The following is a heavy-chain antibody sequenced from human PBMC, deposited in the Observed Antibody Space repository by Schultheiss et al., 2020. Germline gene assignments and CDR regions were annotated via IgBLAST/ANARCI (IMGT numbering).Heavy chain of an antibody. CDR3: AKDSGSYKRAFDI. CDR1: GFTFDDYA. CDR2: ISWNSGSI. D-gene: IGHD1-26*01. Sequence: GGSLRLSCAASGFTFDDYAMHWVRQAPGKGLEWVSGISWNSGSIGYADSVKGRFTISRDNAKNSLYLQMNSLRAEDTALYYCAKDSGSYKRAFDIWGQGTMVTVSS. J-gene: IGHJ3*02. V-gene: IGHV3-9*01.